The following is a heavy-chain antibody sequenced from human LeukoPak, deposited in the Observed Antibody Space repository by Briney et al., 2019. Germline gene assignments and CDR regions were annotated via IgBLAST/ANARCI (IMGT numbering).Heavy chain of an antibody. CDR1: GFTFSSYA. CDR3: AKGSGDYGDYYYYYGMDV. V-gene: IGHV3-23*01. CDR2: ISGSGGST. Sequence: GGSLRLSCAASGFTFSSYAMSWVRQAPGKGLEWVSAISGSGGSTYYADSVKGRFTISRDNSKNTLYLQMNSLRAEDTAVYYCAKGSGDYGDYYYYYGMDVGGQGTTVTVSS. D-gene: IGHD4-17*01. J-gene: IGHJ6*02.